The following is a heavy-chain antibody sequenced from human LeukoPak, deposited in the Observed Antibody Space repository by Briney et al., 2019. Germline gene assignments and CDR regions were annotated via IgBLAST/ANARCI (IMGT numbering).Heavy chain of an antibody. Sequence: PGGSLRLSCSASGFTFSTYWMSWVRQAPGKGLEWVANMKRDGSEIYYVDSVKGRFTISRDNAKNSLFLQMNSLRAEDTAVYYCARLCRGNQLAGFDSWGQGTLVTVSS. J-gene: IGHJ4*02. V-gene: IGHV3-7*01. D-gene: IGHD2-2*01. CDR1: GFTFSTYW. CDR3: ARLCRGNQLAGFDS. CDR2: MKRDGSEI.